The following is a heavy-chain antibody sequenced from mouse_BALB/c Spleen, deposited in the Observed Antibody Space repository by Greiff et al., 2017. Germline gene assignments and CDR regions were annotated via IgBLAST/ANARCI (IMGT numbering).Heavy chain of an antibody. J-gene: IGHJ3*01. D-gene: IGHD2-3*01. CDR2: ISTYYGNT. CDR1: GYTFTDYA. CDR3: ARGPYDGFFAY. V-gene: IGHV1-67*01. Sequence: VKLQESGPELVRPGVSVKISCKGSGYTFTDYAMHWVKQSHAKSLEWIGVISTYYGNTNYNQKFKGKATMTVDKSSSTAYMELARLTSEDSAIYYCARGPYDGFFAYWGQGTLVTVSA.